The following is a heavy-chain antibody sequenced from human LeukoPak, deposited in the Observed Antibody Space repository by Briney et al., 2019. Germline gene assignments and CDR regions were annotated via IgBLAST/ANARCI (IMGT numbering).Heavy chain of an antibody. CDR2: ISGRGANT. CDR1: GFAFSSYG. V-gene: IGHV3-23*01. J-gene: IGHJ4*02. CDR3: ARGGRGNFDY. Sequence: GGSLRLSCAGSGFAFSSYGMSWVRQAPGKGLEWVSAISGRGANTYYADSVKGRFTISRDNAKNSLYLQMNSLRAEDTVVYYCARGGRGNFDYWGQGTLVTVSS. D-gene: IGHD2-15*01.